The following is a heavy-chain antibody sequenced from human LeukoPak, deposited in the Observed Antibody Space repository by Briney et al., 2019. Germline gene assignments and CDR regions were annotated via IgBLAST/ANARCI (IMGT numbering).Heavy chain of an antibody. Sequence: PGGSLRLSCEGSGYSFSAFPMSWVRQAPGEGLQWVSSISHDGGTTNYADSVKGRFTISRDHSKSTLYLQMNGLRVDDTAIYYCAKEVPGGGYFDYWGQGILVTVSS. D-gene: IGHD4-23*01. CDR2: ISHDGGTT. J-gene: IGHJ4*02. V-gene: IGHV3-23*01. CDR3: AKEVPGGGYFDY. CDR1: GYSFSAFP.